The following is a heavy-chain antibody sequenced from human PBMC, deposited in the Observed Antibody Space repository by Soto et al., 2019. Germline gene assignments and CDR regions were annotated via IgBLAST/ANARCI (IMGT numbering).Heavy chain of an antibody. CDR3: TKGFFTRQLPNHLYYGIDV. D-gene: IGHD6-6*01. CDR1: GYLFSTYS. J-gene: IGHJ6*02. Sequence: QEHLVQSGAEVKKPGASVTVSCQASGYLFSTYSVHWVRHAPGQALLWMGVIDPSDGSTIYAQQFQDRINLTSDTSARTVFLGLSSLTLDYTAIYDCTKGFFTRQLPNHLYYGIDVWGQGTTVTVAS. CDR2: IDPSDGST. V-gene: IGHV1-46*01.